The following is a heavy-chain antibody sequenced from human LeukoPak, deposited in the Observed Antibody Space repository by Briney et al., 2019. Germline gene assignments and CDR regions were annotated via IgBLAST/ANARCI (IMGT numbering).Heavy chain of an antibody. V-gene: IGHV4-59*11. D-gene: IGHD2-8*01. CDR2: VFFTEGT. CDR3: ARELYHFDR. J-gene: IGHJ4*02. Sequence: SGTLSLTCSVSGGSIRNHHWTWIRQSPGKGLEWIGHVFFTEGTNYSPSLRGRITISADRSKNQIYLKLGSVTAADTAVYYCARELYHFDRWGRGALVTVSS. CDR1: GGSIRNHH.